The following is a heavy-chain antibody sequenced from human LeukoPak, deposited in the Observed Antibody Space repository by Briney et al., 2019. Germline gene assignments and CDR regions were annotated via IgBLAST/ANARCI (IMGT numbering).Heavy chain of an antibody. D-gene: IGHD6-6*01. CDR2: IYSGGSP. J-gene: IGHJ5*02. V-gene: IGHV3-53*01. Sequence: PGGSLRLSCAASGFTVSSNYMSWVRQAPGKGLEWVSVIYSGGSPYYADSVKGRFTISRDNSKNTLYLQMNSLRAEDTAVYYCARDHSSSTFDPWGQGTLVTVSS. CDR1: GFTVSSNY. CDR3: ARDHSSSTFDP.